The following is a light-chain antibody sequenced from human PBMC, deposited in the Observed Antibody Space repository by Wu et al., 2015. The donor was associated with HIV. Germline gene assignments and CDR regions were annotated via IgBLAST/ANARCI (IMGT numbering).Light chain of an antibody. J-gene: IGKJ1*01. CDR2: GAS. V-gene: IGKV3-15*01. CDR3: TTSLITRPRT. CDR1: QSVSRN. Sequence: EIVMTQSPATLSVSPGERATLSCRASQSVSRNLAWYQQKPGQAPRLLIYGASTRATAVPARFSGSGSGTEFTLTISRMQSEDFAVYYCTTSLITRPRTFGQGTKVEIK.